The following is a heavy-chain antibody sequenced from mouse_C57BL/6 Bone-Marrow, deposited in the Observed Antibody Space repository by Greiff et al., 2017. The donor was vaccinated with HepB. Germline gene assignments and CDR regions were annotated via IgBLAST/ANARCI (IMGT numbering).Heavy chain of an antibody. CDR2: IWSGGST. Sequence: VQLQQSGPGLVQPSQCLSITCTVSGFSLTSYGVHWVRQSPGKGLEWLGVIWSGGSTDYNAAFISRLSISKDNAKSKVFSTRKSLQADDTAIYYCARILTDSWGQGTTPPVPS. J-gene: IGHJ2*01. D-gene: IGHD1-1*01. V-gene: IGHV2-2*01. CDR1: GFSLTSYG. CDR3: ARILTDS.